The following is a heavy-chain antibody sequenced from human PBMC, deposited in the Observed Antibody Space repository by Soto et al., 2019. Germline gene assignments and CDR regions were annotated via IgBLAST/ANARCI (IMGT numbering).Heavy chain of an antibody. CDR3: ARDSGGDYHNYYMDV. CDR1: GFTFSNYA. Sequence: QVQLVESGGGVVQPGRSLRLSCAASGFTFSNYAMHWVRQAPGKGLEWVTIIWYDGSKKNYTDSAKGRFTTSRDNSKNTLYLQMNSLRVEDTAVYYCARDSGGDYHNYYMDVWGKGTTVTVSS. V-gene: IGHV3-33*01. D-gene: IGHD4-17*01. CDR2: IWYDGSKK. J-gene: IGHJ6*03.